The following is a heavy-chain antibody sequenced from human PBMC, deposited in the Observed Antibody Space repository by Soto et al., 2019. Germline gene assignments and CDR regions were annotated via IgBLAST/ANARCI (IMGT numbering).Heavy chain of an antibody. CDR1: DGSITRGGYY. Sequence: QVQLQESGPGLVKPSETLSLTCTVSDGSITRGGYYWSWIRQHPGKGLEWIGYIYNSGTTYYNPSLKRRVTLSVDTSKNQFSLKLTSVTAADTAVYYCARDPAPWGQGTLVTVSS. CDR3: ARDPAP. J-gene: IGHJ5*02. V-gene: IGHV4-31*03. CDR2: IYNSGTT.